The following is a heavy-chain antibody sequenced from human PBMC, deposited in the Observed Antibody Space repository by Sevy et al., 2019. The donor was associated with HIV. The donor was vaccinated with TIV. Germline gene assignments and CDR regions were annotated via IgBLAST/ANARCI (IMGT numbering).Heavy chain of an antibody. V-gene: IGHV3-30-3*01. CDR1: RFTFSTHA. J-gene: IGHJ4*02. Sequence: GSLRLSCTASRFTFSTHAMHWVRQAPGKGLDWVAVISYDGSNKYYADSVKGRFTISRDNSDNTLYLQMNSLRVEDTAVYYCARESLANWGRGTLVTVSS. CDR3: ARESLAN. CDR2: ISYDGSNK. D-gene: IGHD3-16*01.